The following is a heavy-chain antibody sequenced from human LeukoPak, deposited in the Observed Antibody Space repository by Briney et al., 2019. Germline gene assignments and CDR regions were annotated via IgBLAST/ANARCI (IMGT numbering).Heavy chain of an antibody. CDR2: IFSSGST. V-gene: IGHV4-4*07. CDR3: ARGINIGDSRFFDP. D-gene: IGHD6-13*01. Sequence: PSETLSPTCSVSGGSMSSYYWSWIRQPAGMGLQWIGRIFSSGSTNYNPSLKSRVTMSIDTSKNQFSLKLNSVIAADTAMYYCARGINIGDSRFFDPWGQGILVIVSS. CDR1: GGSMSSYY. J-gene: IGHJ5*02.